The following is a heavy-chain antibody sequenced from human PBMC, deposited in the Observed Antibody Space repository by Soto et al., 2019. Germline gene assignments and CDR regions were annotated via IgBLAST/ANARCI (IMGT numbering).Heavy chain of an antibody. CDR3: ARTAAVPNTLRSRYFFDY. V-gene: IGHV4-61*01. CDR1: GGSVSNKTYY. D-gene: IGHD6-25*01. J-gene: IGHJ4*02. CDR2: VYYSGTT. Sequence: SETLSLTCSVSGGSVSNKTYYWSWIRQPPGKRLEWIGYVYYSGTTNYNPSLKSRVTISVDLSKNQFSLRLSSVTTADTALYYCARTAAVPNTLRSRYFFDYWGQGTLVTVSS.